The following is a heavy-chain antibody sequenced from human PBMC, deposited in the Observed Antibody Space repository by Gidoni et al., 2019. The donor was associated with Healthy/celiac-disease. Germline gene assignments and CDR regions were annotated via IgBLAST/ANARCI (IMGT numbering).Heavy chain of an antibody. CDR2: IYYSGST. D-gene: IGHD1-26*01. Sequence: QVQLQESGPGLVKPSETLSLTCTVSGGSISSYYWSWIRQPPGKGLEWIGYIYYSGSTNYNPSLKSRVTISVDTSKNQFSLKLSSVTAADTAVYYCARARYSGSYYADAFDIWGQGTMVTVSS. V-gene: IGHV4-59*01. CDR1: GGSISSYY. CDR3: ARARYSGSYYADAFDI. J-gene: IGHJ3*02.